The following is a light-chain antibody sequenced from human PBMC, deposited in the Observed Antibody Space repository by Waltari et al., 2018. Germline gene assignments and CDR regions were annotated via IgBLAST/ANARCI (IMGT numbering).Light chain of an antibody. CDR2: RYT. V-gene: IGLV1-40*01. Sequence: QSVLTQPPSVSGAPGQKVTISCTGSRSNIGAGHDVHWYQQFPGAAPKLLIYRYTNRPSGVPDRCSGSKSVTSASRAITGLQAEDEADYYCQSYDSSLSGSLFGGGTKLTVL. J-gene: IGLJ2*01. CDR3: QSYDSSLSGSL. CDR1: RSNIGAGHD.